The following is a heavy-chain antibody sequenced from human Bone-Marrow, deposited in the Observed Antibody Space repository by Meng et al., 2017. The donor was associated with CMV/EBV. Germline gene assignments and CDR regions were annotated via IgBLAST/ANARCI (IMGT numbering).Heavy chain of an antibody. D-gene: IGHD6-13*01. V-gene: IGHV1-69*02. CDR3: AAGHAEQLAAFDI. CDR1: GGTFSSYT. J-gene: IGHJ3*02. Sequence: SVKVSCKASGGTFSSYTISWVRQAPGQGLEWMGRIIPILGIANYAQKFQGRVTITADKSTSTAYMELSSLRSEDTAVYYCAAGHAEQLAAFDIWGQGTTVTVSS. CDR2: IIPILGIA.